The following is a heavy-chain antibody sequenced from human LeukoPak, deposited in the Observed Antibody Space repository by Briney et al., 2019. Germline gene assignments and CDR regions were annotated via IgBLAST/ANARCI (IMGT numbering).Heavy chain of an antibody. V-gene: IGHV1-2*02. CDR3: ARRRSVAANLDY. Sequence: ASVKVSCKASGYIFPAYYIHWVRQAPGQGLEWMGWINPNSGDTNYAQKFQGRVTMTRDTSISTAYMELSRLRSDDTAVYYCARRRSVAANLDYWGQGTLVTVSS. D-gene: IGHD2-21*02. CDR2: INPNSGDT. J-gene: IGHJ4*02. CDR1: GYIFPAYY.